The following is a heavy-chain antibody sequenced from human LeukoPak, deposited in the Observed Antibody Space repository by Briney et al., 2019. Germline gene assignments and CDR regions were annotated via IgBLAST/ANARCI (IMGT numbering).Heavy chain of an antibody. J-gene: IGHJ3*02. CDR1: GFTFSNYA. CDR3: ARPLDTAMVADAFDI. V-gene: IGHV3-23*01. CDR2: ISGSGART. D-gene: IGHD5-18*01. Sequence: GGSLRLSCEVSGFTFSNYAMSWVRQAPGKGLEWVSAISGSGARTFYADSVKGRFTISRDNAKNSLYLQVNSLRAEDTAVYYRARPLDTAMVADAFDIWGRGTLVIVSS.